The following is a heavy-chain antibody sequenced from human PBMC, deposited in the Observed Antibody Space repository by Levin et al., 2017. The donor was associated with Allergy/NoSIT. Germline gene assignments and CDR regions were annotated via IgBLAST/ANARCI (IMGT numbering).Heavy chain of an antibody. CDR2: IVFDGNDQ. CDR3: AKRGYCSGNTCQSHDAIDV. Sequence: PGGSLRLSCAASGFQFSLYGMHWVRQAPGKGLEWVALIVFDGNDQYYADSVKGRFTISRDNSKNTLYLQMSSLRENDTAIYYCAKRGYCSGNTCQSHDAIDVWGKGTLVIVSS. D-gene: IGHD2-15*01. J-gene: IGHJ3*01. V-gene: IGHV3-30*18. CDR1: GFQFSLYG.